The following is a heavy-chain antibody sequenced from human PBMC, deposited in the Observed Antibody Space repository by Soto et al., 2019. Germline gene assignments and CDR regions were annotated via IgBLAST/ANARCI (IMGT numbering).Heavy chain of an antibody. D-gene: IGHD3-10*01. CDR1: GGSFSGYY. J-gene: IGHJ5*02. Sequence: SETLSLTCAVYGGSFSGYYWSWIRQPPGKGLEWIGEINHSGSTNYNPSLKSRVTISVDTSKNQFSLKLSSVTAADTAVYYCARAGRNSGRITMVRGAPRWFDPWGQGTLVTVSS. CDR2: INHSGST. CDR3: ARAGRNSGRITMVRGAPRWFDP. V-gene: IGHV4-34*01.